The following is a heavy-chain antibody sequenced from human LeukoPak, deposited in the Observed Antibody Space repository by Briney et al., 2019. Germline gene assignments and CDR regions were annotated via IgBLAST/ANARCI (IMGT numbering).Heavy chain of an antibody. J-gene: IGHJ6*02. CDR3: ARGGGLDV. D-gene: IGHD3-16*01. CDR1: GFSVSNNY. Sequence: GGSLRLSCAASGFSVSNNYMNWVRQASGKGLEWVSVMRSDGRTFYADSVKGRFTISRDNAKNSLYLQMSNLRAEDAAVYFCARGGGLDVWGQGATVTVSS. CDR2: MRSDGRT. V-gene: IGHV3-53*01.